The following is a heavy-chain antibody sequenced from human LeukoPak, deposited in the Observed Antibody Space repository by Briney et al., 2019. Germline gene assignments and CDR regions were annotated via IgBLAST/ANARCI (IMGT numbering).Heavy chain of an antibody. CDR3: ARDRRGMDV. CDR1: GGSLSSYY. V-gene: IGHV4-59*01. CDR2: IYYSGST. Sequence: SETLSLTCTVSGGSLSSYYWSWIRQPPGKGLEWIGYIYYSGSTNCNPSLKSRVTTSVDTTKNKLSLKLSSVTAADTAVYYCARDRRGMDVWGQGTTVTVSS. J-gene: IGHJ6*02.